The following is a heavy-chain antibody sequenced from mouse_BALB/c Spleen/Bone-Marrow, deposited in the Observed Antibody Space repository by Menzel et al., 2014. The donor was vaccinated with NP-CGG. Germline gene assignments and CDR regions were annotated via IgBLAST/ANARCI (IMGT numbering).Heavy chain of an antibody. CDR2: IWSDGST. CDR3: ATNYYGSSYAMDY. D-gene: IGHD1-1*01. J-gene: IGHJ4*01. CDR1: GFSLTSYG. Sequence: VQLQESGPDLVAPSQSLSITCTVSGFSLTSYGVHWVRQPPGKGLEWLVVIWSDGSTTYNSALKSRLSINKDNSKSQVFLKMNSLQTDDTAMYYCATNYYGSSYAMDYWGQGTSVTVSS. V-gene: IGHV2-6-2*01.